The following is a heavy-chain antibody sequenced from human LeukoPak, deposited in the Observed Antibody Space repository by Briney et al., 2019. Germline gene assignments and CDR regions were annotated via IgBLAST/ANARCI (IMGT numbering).Heavy chain of an antibody. CDR3: ARAGRSTRNWFDP. Sequence: SETLSLTCAVSGGSISSSNWWSWVRQPLGKGLEWIGEIYHSGSTNYNPSLKSRVTISVDKSKNQFSLKLSSVTAADTAVYYCARAGRSTRNWFDPWGQGTLVTVSS. V-gene: IGHV4-4*02. CDR1: GGSISSSNW. J-gene: IGHJ5*02. CDR2: IYHSGST. D-gene: IGHD3-3*01.